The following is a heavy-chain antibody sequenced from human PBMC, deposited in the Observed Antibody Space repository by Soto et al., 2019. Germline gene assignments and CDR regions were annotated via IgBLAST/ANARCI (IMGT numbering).Heavy chain of an antibody. Sequence: ASVKVSCKASGYTFTGYDMHWVRQAPGQGLEWMGWISAYNGNTNYAQKLQGRVTMTTDTSTSTAYMELRSLRSDDTAVYYCARDPSSTSNSAFDIWGQGTMVTVSS. CDR1: GYTFTGYD. D-gene: IGHD2-2*01. CDR2: ISAYNGNT. J-gene: IGHJ3*02. V-gene: IGHV1-18*04. CDR3: ARDPSSTSNSAFDI.